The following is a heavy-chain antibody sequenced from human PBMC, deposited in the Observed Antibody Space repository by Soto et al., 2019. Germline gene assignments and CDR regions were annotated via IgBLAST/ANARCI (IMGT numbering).Heavy chain of an antibody. J-gene: IGHJ6*01. CDR3: ARRHAVVYHSTDGRVIVDGMTV. D-gene: IGHD3-16*02. V-gene: IGHV5-51*01. Sequence: GESLKIACKGSGHSFTSYWIGWVRQMPGRGLEWMGIIYPDDSDTRYGPSFQGQVTISADKSSSTAYLQWSSLKASDTAMYYCARRHAVVYHSTDGRVIVDGMTVWGEETTVTVAS. CDR1: GHSFTSYW. CDR2: IYPDDSDT.